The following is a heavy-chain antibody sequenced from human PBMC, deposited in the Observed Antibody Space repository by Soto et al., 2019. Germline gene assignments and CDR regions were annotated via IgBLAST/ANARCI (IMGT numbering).Heavy chain of an antibody. CDR1: VYSFSSYW. Sequence: PGESRKISCKGSVYSFSSYWIGWVRQMPGKGLEWMGIIYPSDSHTKYSPPFQGQVTISADKSISTADLQWSSLKASDSAIYYCARHLFSGSNWDYYGMDVWGHGTSVTVSS. V-gene: IGHV5-51*01. CDR2: IYPSDSHT. J-gene: IGHJ6*02. CDR3: ARHLFSGSNWDYYGMDV. D-gene: IGHD6-25*01.